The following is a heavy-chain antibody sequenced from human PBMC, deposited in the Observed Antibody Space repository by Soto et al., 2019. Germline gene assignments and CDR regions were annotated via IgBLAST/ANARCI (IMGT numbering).Heavy chain of an antibody. CDR3: AITTDIVVVPAAIFWDY. Sequence: GASVKVSCKASGYTFTSYDINWVRQATGQGLEWMGWMNPNSGNTGYAQKFQGRVTMTRNTSISTAYMELSSLRSEDTAVYYCAITTDIVVVPAAIFWDYWGQGTLVTVS. D-gene: IGHD2-2*01. CDR1: GYTFTSYD. J-gene: IGHJ4*02. V-gene: IGHV1-8*01. CDR2: MNPNSGNT.